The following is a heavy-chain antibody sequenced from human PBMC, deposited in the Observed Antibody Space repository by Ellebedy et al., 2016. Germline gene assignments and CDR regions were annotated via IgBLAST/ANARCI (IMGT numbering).Heavy chain of an antibody. J-gene: IGHJ4*02. D-gene: IGHD4-11*01. CDR3: ARHAPLGRGWGYSQAED. CDR2: IYYSGST. CDR1: GGSISSSSYY. Sequence: SETLSLXCTVSGGSISSSSYYWGWIRQPPGKGLEWIGSIYYSGSTYYNPSLKSRVTISVDTSKNQFSLKLSSVTAADTAVYYCARHAPLGRGWGYSQAEDWGQGTLVTVSS. V-gene: IGHV4-39*01.